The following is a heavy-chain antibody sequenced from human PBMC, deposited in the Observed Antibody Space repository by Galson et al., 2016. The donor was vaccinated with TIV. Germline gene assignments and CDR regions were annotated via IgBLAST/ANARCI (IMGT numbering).Heavy chain of an antibody. J-gene: IGHJ4*02. D-gene: IGHD4-17*01. Sequence: SVKVSCKASGFTFSSYSINWVRQAPGQGLEWMGWISGYSGNTNYAQKFQGRVTITTDTSTGTAYMELRSLRSDDTAVYYCARGATVTPYSVFDDWGQGTLVTVFS. V-gene: IGHV1-18*04. CDR2: ISGYSGNT. CDR1: GFTFSSYS. CDR3: ARGATVTPYSVFDD.